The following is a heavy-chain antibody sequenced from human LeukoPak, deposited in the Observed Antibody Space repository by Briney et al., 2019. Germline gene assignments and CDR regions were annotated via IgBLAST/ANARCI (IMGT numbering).Heavy chain of an antibody. D-gene: IGHD3-3*01. CDR1: GYTFTGYW. Sequence: GASVKVSCKAFGYTFTGYWMHWVRQAPGQGLEWMGWINPNSGGTNYAQKFQGRVTMTRDTSISTAYMELSRLRSDDTAVYYCARDSPPYYDFWSGPRYYMDVWGKGTTVTVSS. J-gene: IGHJ6*03. V-gene: IGHV1-2*02. CDR3: ARDSPPYYDFWSGPRYYMDV. CDR2: INPNSGGT.